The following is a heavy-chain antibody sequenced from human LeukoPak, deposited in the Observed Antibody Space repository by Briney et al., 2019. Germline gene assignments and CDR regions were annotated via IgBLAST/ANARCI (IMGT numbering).Heavy chain of an antibody. J-gene: IGHJ6*04. CDR3: ARLLLWFGEGPGHGMDV. CDR2: INHSGST. Sequence: SETLSLTCAVYGGSFSGYYWSWIRQPPGKGLEWIGEINHSGSTNYNPSLKSRVTISVDTSKNQFSLKLSSVTAADTAVYYCARLLLWFGEGPGHGMDVWGKGTTVTVSS. D-gene: IGHD3-10*01. CDR1: GGSFSGYY. V-gene: IGHV4-34*01.